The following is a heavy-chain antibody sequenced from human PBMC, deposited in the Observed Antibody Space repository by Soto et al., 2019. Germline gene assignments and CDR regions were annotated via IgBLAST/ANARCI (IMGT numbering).Heavy chain of an antibody. CDR3: DGYCSSSSCPEDHYFGLEV. CDR2: ISDGGST. Sequence: PSETPSLTCNGSGGSICTYYWSWLRHSPGTRLGWVGYISDGGSTNYNPSLVSRVTISVDTSKKQVSPKLSSVSAADTAICFCDGYCSSSSCPEDHYFGLEVWGQGTTVTVSS. J-gene: IGHJ6*02. V-gene: IGHV4-59*01. D-gene: IGHD2-2*03. CDR1: GGSICTYY.